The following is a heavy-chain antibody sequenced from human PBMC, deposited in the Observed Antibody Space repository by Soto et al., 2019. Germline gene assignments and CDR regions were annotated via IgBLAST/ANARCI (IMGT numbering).Heavy chain of an antibody. CDR1: GFTFSNYA. J-gene: IGHJ4*02. V-gene: IGHV3-23*01. CDR3: ARGFSAGKGSPPDY. CDR2: LNGSGGST. D-gene: IGHD3-10*01. Sequence: EVRLLESGGGLVQPGGSLRLSCAASGFTFSNYAMTWVRQAPGKGLGWVSGLNGSGGSTSSADPVKGRFATSRDNSKNTLYLQMNSLRDGDTAVYYCARGFSAGKGSPPDYWGQGTLVTVSS.